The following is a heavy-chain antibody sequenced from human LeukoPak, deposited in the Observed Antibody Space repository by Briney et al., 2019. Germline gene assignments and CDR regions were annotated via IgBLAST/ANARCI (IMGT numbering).Heavy chain of an antibody. CDR2: LYSGGST. CDR1: GIIFSDYA. Sequence: PGGSLRLSCAASGIIFSDYAMSWVRQAPGKGLEWVSVLYSGGSTYYADSVKGRFTISRDNSKNTLYLQMNSLRGEDTAVYYCARGPIAVNYWGQGTLVTVSS. V-gene: IGHV3-66*01. D-gene: IGHD6-19*01. CDR3: ARGPIAVNY. J-gene: IGHJ4*02.